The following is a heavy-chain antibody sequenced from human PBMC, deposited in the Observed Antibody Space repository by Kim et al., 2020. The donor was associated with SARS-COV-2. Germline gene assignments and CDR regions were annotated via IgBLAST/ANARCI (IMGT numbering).Heavy chain of an antibody. Sequence: GGSLRLSCVASGFTFSSYWMYWVRQAPGKGLVWVSRINLDGTGTSYADYVKGRFTISRDNAKNTLYLQMNSLRAEDTAVYYCARESRLAYWGQGTLVTVSS. CDR3: ARESRLAY. CDR1: GFTFSSYW. CDR2: INLDGTGT. D-gene: IGHD6-6*01. J-gene: IGHJ4*02. V-gene: IGHV3-74*01.